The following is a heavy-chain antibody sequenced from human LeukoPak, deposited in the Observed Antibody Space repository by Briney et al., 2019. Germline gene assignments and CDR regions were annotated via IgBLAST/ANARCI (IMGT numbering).Heavy chain of an antibody. CDR3: AVGIAAAGTDDAFDI. Sequence: SVKVSCKASGGTFSSYAISWVRQAPGQGLEWRGGIIPIFGTANYAQKFQGRVTITADKSTSTAYMELSSLRSEDTAVYYCAVGIAAAGTDDAFDIWGQGTMVTVSS. V-gene: IGHV1-69*06. D-gene: IGHD6-13*01. CDR1: GGTFSSYA. CDR2: IIPIFGTA. J-gene: IGHJ3*02.